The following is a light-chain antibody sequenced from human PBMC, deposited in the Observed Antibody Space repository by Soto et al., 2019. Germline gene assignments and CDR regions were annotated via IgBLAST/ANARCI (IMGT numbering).Light chain of an antibody. CDR1: QSVSSSY. CDR3: QQYGSSQS. CDR2: GAS. J-gene: IGKJ1*01. V-gene: IGKV3-20*01. Sequence: EIVLTQSPGTLSLSPGERATLSCRASQSVSSSYLAWYQQKPSQAPRLLIYGASSRATGIPDRFSGSGSGTYFTFTISRLEPEDVAVYYCQQYGSSQSFGQGTKVEIK.